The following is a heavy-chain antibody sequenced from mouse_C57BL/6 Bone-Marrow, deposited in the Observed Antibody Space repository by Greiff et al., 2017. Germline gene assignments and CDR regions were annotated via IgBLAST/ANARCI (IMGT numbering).Heavy chain of an antibody. CDR1: GYAFTNYL. Sequence: VKLMESGAELVRPGTSVKVSCKASGYAFTNYLIEWVKQRPGQGLEWIGVINPGSGGTNYNEKFKGKATLTADKSSSTAYMQLSSLTSEDSAVYFCARSLAWFAYWGQGTLVTVSA. CDR3: ARSLAWFAY. J-gene: IGHJ3*01. V-gene: IGHV1-54*01. CDR2: INPGSGGT.